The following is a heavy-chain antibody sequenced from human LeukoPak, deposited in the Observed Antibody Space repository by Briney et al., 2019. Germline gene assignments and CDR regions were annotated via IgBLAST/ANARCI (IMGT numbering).Heavy chain of an antibody. J-gene: IGHJ6*02. CDR2: IYYSGST. CDR1: GGSISSYY. V-gene: IGHV4-59*01. Sequence: SETLSLTCTVSGGSISSYYWSWIRQPPGKGLEWIGYIYYSGSTNYSPSLKSRVTISVDTSKNQFSLKLSSVTAADTAVYCCARVRGITKNYYYGMDVWGQGTTVTVSS. CDR3: ARVRGITKNYYYGMDV. D-gene: IGHD1-20*01.